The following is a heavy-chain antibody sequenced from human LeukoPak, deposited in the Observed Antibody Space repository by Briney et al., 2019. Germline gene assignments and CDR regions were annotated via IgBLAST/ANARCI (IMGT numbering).Heavy chain of an antibody. CDR3: ARTSDRGFDY. V-gene: IGHV1-46*01. D-gene: IGHD1-14*01. CDR1: GYTFTDFY. Sequence: ASVKVSCKASGYTFTDFYMNWVRQAPGQGLEWMGIINPSGASTRYAQKFQGRVTMTRDTSTSTVYMELSSLRSEDTAVYYCARTSDRGFDYWGQGTLVTVSS. J-gene: IGHJ4*02. CDR2: INPSGAST.